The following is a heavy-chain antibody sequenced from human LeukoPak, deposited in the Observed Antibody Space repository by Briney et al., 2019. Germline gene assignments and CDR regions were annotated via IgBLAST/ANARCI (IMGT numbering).Heavy chain of an antibody. CDR3: ARVQASSWYAEDAFDI. D-gene: IGHD6-13*01. V-gene: IGHV3-23*01. J-gene: IGHJ3*02. CDR2: IGGSGDKT. Sequence: GGSLRLSCAASGFTFNRNAISWVRQAPGKGLEWVSTIGGSGDKTFYADSVKGRFTISRDNSKNTLYLQMNSLRPEDTAVYYCARVQASSWYAEDAFDIWGQGTMVTVSS. CDR1: GFTFNRNA.